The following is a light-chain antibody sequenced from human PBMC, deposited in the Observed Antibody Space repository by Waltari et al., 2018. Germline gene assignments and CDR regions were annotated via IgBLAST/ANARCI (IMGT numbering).Light chain of an antibody. CDR1: QSLLHSNGHTY. V-gene: IGKV2-30*02. Sequence: DVVMTQSPLSLPITPGQPASMTCRSSQSLLHSNGHTYLSWFLQKPGQPPRRLIYKVSNRDSGVPDRFSGSGAGTEFTLKISRVEAEDVGVYYCMQGTHFPPTFGQGTKVEIK. J-gene: IGKJ1*01. CDR2: KVS. CDR3: MQGTHFPPT.